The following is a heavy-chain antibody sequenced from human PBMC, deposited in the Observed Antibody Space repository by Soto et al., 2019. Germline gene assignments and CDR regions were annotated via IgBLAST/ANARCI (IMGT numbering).Heavy chain of an antibody. CDR2: INSDGSST. V-gene: IGHV3-74*01. CDR1: GFSFSNCW. J-gene: IGHJ6*02. CDR3: ARDLMGETIWLGERRITAELGDYGMDV. D-gene: IGHD3-10*01. Sequence: GGSLRLSCAASGFSFSNCWMHWVRQAPGMGLVWVSHINSDGSSTTYADSVKGRFTISRDNAKNTLYLQMNSMRSEDTAVYYCARDLMGETIWLGERRITAELGDYGMDVWGQGKTVSVSS.